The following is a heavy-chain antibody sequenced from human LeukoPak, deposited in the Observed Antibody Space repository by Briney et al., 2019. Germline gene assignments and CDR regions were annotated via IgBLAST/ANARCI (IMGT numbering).Heavy chain of an antibody. CDR2: INPNSGGT. V-gene: IGHV1-2*02. CDR1: GYTFTTYG. CDR3: ARVQGRQLVSFDP. J-gene: IGHJ5*02. Sequence: ASVKVSCKASGYTFTTYGLSWVRQAPGQGLEWMGWINPNSGGTNYAQKFQGRVTMTRDTSISTAYMELSRLRSDDTAVYYCARVQGRQLVSFDPWGQGTLVTVSS. D-gene: IGHD6-6*01.